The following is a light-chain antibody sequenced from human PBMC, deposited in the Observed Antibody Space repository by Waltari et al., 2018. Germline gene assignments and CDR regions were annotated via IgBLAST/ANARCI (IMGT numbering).Light chain of an antibody. V-gene: IGLV3-21*04. CDR2: NDR. CDR1: DIGSQT. CDR3: QVWDSSNDHPVV. J-gene: IGLJ2*01. Sequence: SYVLTQPPSVSVAPGKTARAICGGNDIGSQTEHGYQQKPGQAPVVATTNDREGPSVIPVRFARSNSGDTATLTIRRVEAGDEADYYCQVWDSSNDHPVVFGGGTKLTVL.